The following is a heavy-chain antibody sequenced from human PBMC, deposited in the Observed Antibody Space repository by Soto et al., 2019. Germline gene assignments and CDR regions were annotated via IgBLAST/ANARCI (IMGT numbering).Heavy chain of an antibody. V-gene: IGHV3-23*01. Sequence: GGSLRLSCAASGFTFSSYAMSWVRQAPGKGLEWVSAISGSGGSTYYADSVKGRFTISRDNSKNTLYLQMNSLRAEDTAVYYCAKDQYYYASPHAPGAFDIWGQGTMVTVSS. CDR2: ISGSGGST. CDR3: AKDQYYYASPHAPGAFDI. J-gene: IGHJ3*02. CDR1: GFTFSSYA. D-gene: IGHD3-22*01.